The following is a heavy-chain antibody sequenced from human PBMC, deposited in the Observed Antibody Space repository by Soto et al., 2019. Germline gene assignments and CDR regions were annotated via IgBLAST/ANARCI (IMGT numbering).Heavy chain of an antibody. CDR1: GGSFSCYY. V-gene: IGHV4-34*01. D-gene: IGHD3-10*01. CDR3: ARGEKNLHPGPDLDV. Sequence: SETLSLTCAVYGGSFSCYYWSWNRQPPGKGLEWIGEINHSGSTNYNPSLKSRATISVDTSKNQFSLKLSSVTAADTAVYYCARGEKNLHPGPDLDVWGQGTTVTVS. J-gene: IGHJ6*02. CDR2: INHSGST.